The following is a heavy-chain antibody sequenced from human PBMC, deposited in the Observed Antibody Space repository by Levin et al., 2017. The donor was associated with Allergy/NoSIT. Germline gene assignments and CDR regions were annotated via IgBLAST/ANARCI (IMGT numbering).Heavy chain of an antibody. D-gene: IGHD2-21*02. CDR3: ARDRGEYCGADCDSYYFDY. CDR1: GFTFSDYY. Sequence: PGESLRLSCAASGFTFSDYYISWIRQAPGKGLEWVSYISTSSSYTNYADSVKGRFTISRDNAKNSLYLQMKSLRAEDTAVYYCARDRGEYCGADCDSYYFDYWGQGTLVTVSS. CDR2: ISTSSSYT. J-gene: IGHJ4*02. V-gene: IGHV3-11*05.